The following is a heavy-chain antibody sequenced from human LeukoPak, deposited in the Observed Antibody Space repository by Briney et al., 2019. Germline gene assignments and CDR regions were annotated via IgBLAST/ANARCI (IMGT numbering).Heavy chain of an antibody. V-gene: IGHV3-15*01. CDR3: AKVAGNSVDMDV. CDR2: IKSKVGGGTT. CDR1: GFTFSNVW. J-gene: IGHJ6*03. D-gene: IGHD4-23*01. Sequence: GGSLRLSCAASGFTFSNVWMSWVRQAPGKGLEWVGRIKSKVGGGTTDYAPPVKGRFTISRDDSKNTLYLQMNSLKTEDTAVYYCAKVAGNSVDMDVWGKGTTVTVSS.